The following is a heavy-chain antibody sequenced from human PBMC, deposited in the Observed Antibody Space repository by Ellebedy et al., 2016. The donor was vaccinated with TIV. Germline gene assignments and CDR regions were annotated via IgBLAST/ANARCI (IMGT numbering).Heavy chain of an antibody. CDR3: ASGTYSSGWYRY. CDR2: IIPILGIA. Sequence: AASVKVSCKASGGTFSSYAISWVRQAPGQGLEWMGRIIPILGIANYAQKFQGRVTITADKSTSTAYMEMSSLRSEDTAVYYCASGTYSSGWYRYWGQGTLVTVSS. CDR1: GGTFSSYA. D-gene: IGHD6-19*01. J-gene: IGHJ4*02. V-gene: IGHV1-69*04.